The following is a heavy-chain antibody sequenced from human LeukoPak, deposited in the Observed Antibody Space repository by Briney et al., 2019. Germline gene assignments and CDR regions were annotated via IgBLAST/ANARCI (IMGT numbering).Heavy chain of an antibody. J-gene: IGHJ3*02. CDR1: GGTFSSYA. Sequence: SSVKVSCKASGGTFSSYAISWVRQAPGQGLEWMGRIIPIFGTANYAQKFQGRVTITTDESTSTAYMELSSLRSEDTAVYYCARVPVGIVGATVDAFDIWGQGTMVTVSS. CDR3: ARVPVGIVGATVDAFDI. D-gene: IGHD1-26*01. CDR2: IIPIFGTA. V-gene: IGHV1-69*05.